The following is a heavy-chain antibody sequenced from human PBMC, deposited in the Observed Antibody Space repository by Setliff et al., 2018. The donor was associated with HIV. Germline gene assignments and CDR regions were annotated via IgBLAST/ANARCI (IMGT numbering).Heavy chain of an antibody. Sequence: PSETLSLTCTVSGGSISSGGYYWSWIRQHPGKGLEWIGYIYHSGSTFYNPSLQSRAAISVDGSKYHLSLKLFSVTAADTAVYYCARSGYYYESSGYYRYWGQGALVTVSS. CDR1: GGSISSGGYY. D-gene: IGHD3-22*01. V-gene: IGHV4-31*03. CDR2: IYHSGST. CDR3: ARSGYYYESSGYYRY. J-gene: IGHJ4*02.